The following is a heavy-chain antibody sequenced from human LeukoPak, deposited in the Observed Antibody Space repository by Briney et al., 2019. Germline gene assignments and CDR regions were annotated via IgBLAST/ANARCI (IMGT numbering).Heavy chain of an antibody. J-gene: IGHJ6*02. CDR1: GFTFTTNW. Sequence: GESLRLSCEASSGFTFTTNWMAWVRQAPGKGLEWVATINHEGTEKNYVDSVRGRYTVSRDNAKDSLSLQMNSLRAEDTAVYYCGGYLYAYGLDVWGLGTTVTVSS. CDR2: INHEGTEK. CDR3: GGYLYAYGLDV. D-gene: IGHD2/OR15-2a*01. V-gene: IGHV3-7*01.